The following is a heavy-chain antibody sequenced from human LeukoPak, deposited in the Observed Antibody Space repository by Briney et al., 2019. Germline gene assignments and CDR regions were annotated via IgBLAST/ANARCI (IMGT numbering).Heavy chain of an antibody. CDR2: TKQDGSEK. CDR3: ARERWFGELFTLSIDY. J-gene: IGHJ4*02. CDR1: GFTFSSYW. V-gene: IGHV3-7*01. D-gene: IGHD3-10*01. Sequence: GGSLRLSCAASGFTFSSYWMSWVRQAPGKGLEWVANTKQDGSEKYYVDSVKGRFTISRDNAKNSLYLQMNSLRAEDTAVYYCARERWFGELFTLSIDYWGQGTLVTVSS.